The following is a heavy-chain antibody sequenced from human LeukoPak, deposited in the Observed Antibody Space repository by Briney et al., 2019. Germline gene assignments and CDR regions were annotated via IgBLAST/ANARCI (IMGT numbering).Heavy chain of an antibody. CDR2: IVGNGVST. CDR3: TKWGDYDGSTGYYDSDY. V-gene: IGHV3-23*01. CDR1: GFTFRNYA. D-gene: IGHD3-9*01. J-gene: IGHJ4*02. Sequence: GGSLRLSCAASGFTFRNYAMSWVRQAPGKGLEWVSAIVGNGVSTYYADSAQGRFTISRDNSKNTLYLQMNSLRAEDTALYYCTKWGDYDGSTGYYDSDYWGQGTLVTVSS.